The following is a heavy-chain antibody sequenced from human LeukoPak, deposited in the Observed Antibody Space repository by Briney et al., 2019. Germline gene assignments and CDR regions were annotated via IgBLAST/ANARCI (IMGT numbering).Heavy chain of an antibody. CDR2: ISYDGSNK. J-gene: IGHJ6*02. CDR1: GFTFSSYS. Sequence: GGSLRLSCAASGFTFSSYSMNWVRQAPGKGLEWVAVISYDGSNKYYADSVKGRFTISRDNSKNTLYLQMNSLRAEDTAVYYCARGPSYCSSTSCYGPYGMDVWGQGTTVTVSS. CDR3: ARGPSYCSSTSCYGPYGMDV. V-gene: IGHV3-30*03. D-gene: IGHD2-2*01.